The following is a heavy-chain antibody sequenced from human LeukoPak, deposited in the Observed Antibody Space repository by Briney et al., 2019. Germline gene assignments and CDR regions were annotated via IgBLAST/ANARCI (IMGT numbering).Heavy chain of an antibody. D-gene: IGHD3-22*01. V-gene: IGHV1-2*02. CDR1: GYTFTGYY. Sequence: ASVKVSCKASGYTFTGYYMHWVRQAPGQGLEWMGWINPNSGGTNYAQKFQGRVTMTRDTSISTAYMELSRLRSDDTAVYYCARRDDYYDSSGYVNWFDPWGQRTLVTVSS. J-gene: IGHJ5*02. CDR2: INPNSGGT. CDR3: ARRDDYYDSSGYVNWFDP.